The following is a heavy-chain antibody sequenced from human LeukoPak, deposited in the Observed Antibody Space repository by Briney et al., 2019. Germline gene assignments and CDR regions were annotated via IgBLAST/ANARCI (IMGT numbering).Heavy chain of an antibody. V-gene: IGHV3-23*01. Sequence: QPGGSLRLSCAASGFTFNSYAMSWVRQAPGKGLEWVSGISGSGATTSYADSVKGRFTISKDNSKKTLHLRMNSLRAEDTAVYYCAKGVFEYSSSFVWFDPWGQGTLVTVSS. CDR1: GFTFNSYA. D-gene: IGHD6-6*01. J-gene: IGHJ5*02. CDR3: AKGVFEYSSSFVWFDP. CDR2: ISGSGATT.